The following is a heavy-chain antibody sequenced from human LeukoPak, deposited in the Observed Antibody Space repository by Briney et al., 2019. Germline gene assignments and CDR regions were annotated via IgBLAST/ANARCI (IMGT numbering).Heavy chain of an antibody. CDR3: ARSYGDYAGINWFDP. CDR2: IYSGGST. J-gene: IGHJ5*02. Sequence: PGGSLRLSCATSGFTFSMYDMNWVRQAPGKGLEWVSVIYSGGSTYYADSVKGRFTISRDNSKNTLYLQMNSLRAEDTAVYYCARSYGDYAGINWFDPWGQGTLVTVSS. V-gene: IGHV3-53*01. CDR1: GFTFSMYD. D-gene: IGHD4-17*01.